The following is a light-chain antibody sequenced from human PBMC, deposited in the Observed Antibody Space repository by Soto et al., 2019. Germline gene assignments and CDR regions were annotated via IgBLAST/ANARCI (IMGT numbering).Light chain of an antibody. CDR1: QSVSSY. CDR2: DAS. Sequence: IVLTQSPATLSFSPGERATLSCRASQSVSSYLAWYQQKSGQAPRLLIYDASNRATGIPARFSGSGSGTDFTLTISSLEAEDFAVYYCQQRRRWPRAFGQGKKVDIX. J-gene: IGKJ1*01. V-gene: IGKV3-11*01. CDR3: QQRRRWPRA.